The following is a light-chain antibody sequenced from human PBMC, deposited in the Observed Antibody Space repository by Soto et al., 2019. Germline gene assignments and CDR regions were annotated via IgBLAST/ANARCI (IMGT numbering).Light chain of an antibody. Sequence: QSVLTQPASVSGSPGQSITISCTGTSSDVVGCNYVSWYQQHPGKAPKFMIYDVSNRPSGVSNRFSGSKSGNTASLTISGLQAEDEADYYCSSYTTSNTRQIVFGTGTKVTVL. CDR2: DVS. V-gene: IGLV2-14*01. CDR3: SSYTTSNTRQIV. J-gene: IGLJ1*01. CDR1: SSDVVGCNY.